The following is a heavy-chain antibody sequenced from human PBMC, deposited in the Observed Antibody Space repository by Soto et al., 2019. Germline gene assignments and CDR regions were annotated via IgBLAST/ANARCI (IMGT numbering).Heavy chain of an antibody. CDR1: GFTFSSYA. CDR3: ARDPKTSGGQHWAFNYFDS. V-gene: IGHV3-23*01. J-gene: IGHJ4*02. CDR2: ISGSGGST. D-gene: IGHD7-27*01. Sequence: GGSLRLSCAASGFTFSSYAMSWVRQAPGKGLEWVSAISGSGGSTYYAGSVKGRFTISRDNSKSTLYLQVDSLRPEDAAVYYCARDPKTSGGQHWAFNYFDSWGQGTLVTVSS.